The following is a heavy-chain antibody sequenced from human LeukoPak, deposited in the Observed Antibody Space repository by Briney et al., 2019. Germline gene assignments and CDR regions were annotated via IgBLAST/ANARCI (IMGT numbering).Heavy chain of an antibody. CDR1: GGSIRTYY. D-gene: IGHD6-6*01. J-gene: IGHJ4*02. CDR3: AREGSMTARPFVSIDY. CDR2: IHTSGST. Sequence: NSSETLSLTCTVSGGSIRTYYWSWIRQPAGKALEWIGRIHTSGSTDYNPSLESQVSMSVDTSKNQFSLKLRSVTAADTAVYYCAREGSMTARPFVSIDYWGQGTLVTVSS. V-gene: IGHV4-4*07.